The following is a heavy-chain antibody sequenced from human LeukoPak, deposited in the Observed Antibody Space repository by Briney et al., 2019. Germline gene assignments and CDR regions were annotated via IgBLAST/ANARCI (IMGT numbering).Heavy chain of an antibody. CDR2: IRSKAYGGTT. D-gene: IGHD2-15*01. J-gene: IGHJ6*03. Sequence: GGSLRLSCTASGFTFGDYAMSWFRQAPGKGLEWVGFIRSKAYGGTTEYAASVKGRFTISRDDSKSIAYLQMNSLRTEDTAVYYCTREVAHCSGGSCYFLPYYYYYYMDVWGKGTTATVSS. V-gene: IGHV3-49*03. CDR1: GFTFGDYA. CDR3: TREVAHCSGGSCYFLPYYYYYYMDV.